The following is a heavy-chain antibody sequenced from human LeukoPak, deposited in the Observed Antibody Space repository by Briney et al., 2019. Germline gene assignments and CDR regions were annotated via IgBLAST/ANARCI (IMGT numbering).Heavy chain of an antibody. CDR1: GYTITNYW. CDR2: IYPGDSDT. Sequence: GESLKISCKGSGYTITNYWIGWVRQMPGKGLEWMRIIYPGDSDTRYSPSFQGQVTISADKSISTAYLQWSSLKASDTAMHYCARRSGYSSGWTALDYWGQGTLVTVSS. J-gene: IGHJ4*02. CDR3: ARRSGYSSGWTALDY. D-gene: IGHD6-19*01. V-gene: IGHV5-51*01.